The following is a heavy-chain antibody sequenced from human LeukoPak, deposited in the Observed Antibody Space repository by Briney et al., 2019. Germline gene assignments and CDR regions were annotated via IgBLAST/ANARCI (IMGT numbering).Heavy chain of an antibody. D-gene: IGHD4-23*01. J-gene: IGHJ4*02. CDR2: IYYSGST. CDR3: ARGGSAYGGNLFDY. CDR1: GGSISSYY. V-gene: IGHV4-59*01. Sequence: SETLSLTCTVSGGSISSYYWSRIRQPPGKGLEWLGYIYYSGSTNYNPSLKSRVTISVDTSKNQFSLKLSSVTAADTAVYYCARGGSAYGGNLFDYWGQGTLVTVSS.